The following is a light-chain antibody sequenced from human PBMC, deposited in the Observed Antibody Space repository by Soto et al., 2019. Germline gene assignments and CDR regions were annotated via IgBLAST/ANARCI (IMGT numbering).Light chain of an antibody. Sequence: DIVMTQSPDSLAVSLGERATINCKSSQSVLYSSNDKNYLAWYQQKAGQPPKLLIYWASTRYSGVPDRFGGSGSGTDFTRTISSLQAEDVAVYHCQQYYSSPFTFGGGTKVEIK. V-gene: IGKV4-1*01. J-gene: IGKJ4*01. CDR3: QQYYSSPFT. CDR1: QSVLYSSNDKNY. CDR2: WAS.